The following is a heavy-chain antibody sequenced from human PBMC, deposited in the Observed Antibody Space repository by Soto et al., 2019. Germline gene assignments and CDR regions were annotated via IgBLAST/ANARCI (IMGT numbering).Heavy chain of an antibody. CDR3: AKAIGNYYCLVSAIPYYPYYPMDV. Sequence: QPGGSLRLSCAASGFTVSNNYMSWFRQAPGKGMEWVSVIYSGGSTYYADSVKGRFTISRDNSKNTLYLQMNSLRGEDTAAYYCAKAIGNYYCLVSAIPYYPYYPMDVWGQGTTITGSS. J-gene: IGHJ6*02. D-gene: IGHD2-21*01. CDR2: IYSGGST. CDR1: GFTVSNNY. V-gene: IGHV3-66*01.